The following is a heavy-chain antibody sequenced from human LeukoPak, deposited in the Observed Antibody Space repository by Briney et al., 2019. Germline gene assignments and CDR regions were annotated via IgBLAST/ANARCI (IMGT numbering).Heavy chain of an antibody. CDR2: IYYSGST. Sequence: SETLSLTCTVSGGSISSYYWSWIRQPPGKGLEWIGYIYYSGSTNYNPSLKSRVTISVDTSKNQFSLKLSSVTAADTAEYYCARVRYDDAFDIWGQGTMVTVSS. CDR3: ARVRYDDAFDI. D-gene: IGHD3-9*01. CDR1: GGSISSYY. V-gene: IGHV4-59*01. J-gene: IGHJ3*02.